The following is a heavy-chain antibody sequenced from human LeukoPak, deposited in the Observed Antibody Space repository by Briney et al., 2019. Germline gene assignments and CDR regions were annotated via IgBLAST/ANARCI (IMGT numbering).Heavy chain of an antibody. V-gene: IGHV1-18*01. CDR2: ICAYNGNT. CDR3: ARVPRIAAAGRAHFDY. J-gene: IGHJ4*02. D-gene: IGHD6-13*01. CDR1: VYTFTSYG. Sequence: ASVKVSCKASVYTFTSYGISWVRPAPGQGLEWMGRICAYNGNTNYAQKLQGRVNMTTDTSASTAYMELKSLRSDDTAVYYCARVPRIAAAGRAHFDYWGEGTLVTVSS.